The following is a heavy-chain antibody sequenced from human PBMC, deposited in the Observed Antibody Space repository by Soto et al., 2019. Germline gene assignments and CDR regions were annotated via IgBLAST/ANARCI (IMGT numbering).Heavy chain of an antibody. CDR3: AISPLATVTTPQVYFQH. V-gene: IGHV4-31*03. CDR1: GGSISSGGYY. D-gene: IGHD4-17*01. J-gene: IGHJ1*01. Sequence: PSETLSLTCTVSGGSISSGGYYWSWIRQHPGKGLEWIGYIYYSGSTYYNPSLKSRVTISVDTSKNQFSLKLSSVTAADTAVYYCAISPLATVTTPQVYFQHWGQGTLVTVSS. CDR2: IYYSGST.